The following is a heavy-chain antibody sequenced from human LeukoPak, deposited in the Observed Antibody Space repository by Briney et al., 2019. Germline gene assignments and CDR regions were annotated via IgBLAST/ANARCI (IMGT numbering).Heavy chain of an antibody. J-gene: IGHJ6*03. V-gene: IGHV4-34*01. CDR2: INHSGST. CDR1: GGPFSGYY. D-gene: IGHD2-2*01. CDR3: TRGDIVVIPAAISAYYYMDV. Sequence: SETLSLTCAVYGGPFSGYYWSWIRQPPGKGLEWIGEINHSGSTNYNPSLKSRVTISVDTSKNQFSLKLSSVTAADTAVYYCTRGDIVVIPAAISAYYYMDVWGKGTTVTVSS.